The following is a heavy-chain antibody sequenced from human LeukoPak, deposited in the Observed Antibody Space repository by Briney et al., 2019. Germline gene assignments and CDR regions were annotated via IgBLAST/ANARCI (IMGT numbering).Heavy chain of an antibody. V-gene: IGHV1-69*01. J-gene: IGHJ4*02. Sequence: VASVKVSCKASGGTFSSYAISWVRQAPGQGLEWMGGIIPIFGTANYAQKFQGRVTITADESTSTAYMELNSLRGEDTAVYYCAKPARTDYADYWGQGTLVTVSS. CDR3: AKPARTDYADY. D-gene: IGHD1-14*01. CDR2: IIPIFGTA. CDR1: GGTFSSYA.